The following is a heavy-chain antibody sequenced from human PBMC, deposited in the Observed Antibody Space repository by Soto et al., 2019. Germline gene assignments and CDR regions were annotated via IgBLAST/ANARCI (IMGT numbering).Heavy chain of an antibody. V-gene: IGHV4-39*07. D-gene: IGHD1-26*01. CDR1: GHSISSSNYY. CDR3: ARRWGFTFDY. Sequence: SETLSLTCTVSGHSISSSNYYWGWIRQPPGKGLEWIGSIFYSGSTNYNPSLKSRVTISVDTSKNQFSLKLSSVTAADTAVYYCARRWGFTFDYWGQGTLVTVSS. CDR2: IFYSGST. J-gene: IGHJ4*02.